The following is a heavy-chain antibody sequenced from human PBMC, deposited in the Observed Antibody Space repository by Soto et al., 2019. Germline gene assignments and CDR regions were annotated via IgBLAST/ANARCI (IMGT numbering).Heavy chain of an antibody. CDR3: ARDLTTDGVYNYYYYGMDV. J-gene: IGHJ6*02. D-gene: IGHD1-1*01. Sequence: GGSLRLTCASSGFTFSSYSMNWVRQAPGKGLEWVSSISSSSGYIYYADSVKGRFTISRDNAKNSLYLQMNSLRAEDTAVYYCARDLTTDGVYNYYYYGMDVWGQGTTVTVS. CDR1: GFTFSSYS. V-gene: IGHV3-21*01. CDR2: ISSSSGYI.